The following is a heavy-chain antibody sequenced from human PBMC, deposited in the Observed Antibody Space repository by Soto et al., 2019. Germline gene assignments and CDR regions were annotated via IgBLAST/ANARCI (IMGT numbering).Heavy chain of an antibody. V-gene: IGHV3-33*01. CDR1: GFTFSSYG. CDR3: ARDDSSSWYRPFDY. CDR2: IWYDGNNK. Sequence: GESLKISCAASGFTFSSYGMHWVRQAPGKGLEWVAVIWYDGNNKYYADSVKGRFTISRDNSKNTLYLQMNSLGAEDTAVYYCARDDSSSWYRPFDYWGQGTLVTVSS. J-gene: IGHJ4*02. D-gene: IGHD6-13*01.